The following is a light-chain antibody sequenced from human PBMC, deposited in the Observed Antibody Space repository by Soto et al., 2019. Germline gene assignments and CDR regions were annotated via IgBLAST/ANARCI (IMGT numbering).Light chain of an antibody. J-gene: IGKJ5*01. Sequence: DIQMTQSPPTLSASVGDRVTITCRASQSISSWLAWYQQRPGKAPNLLIYDVSSLESGVPSRFSGSGSGTEFTLTISSLQPDDFATYYCQQYNSYPLTFGQGTRLEI. V-gene: IGKV1-5*01. CDR1: QSISSW. CDR3: QQYNSYPLT. CDR2: DVS.